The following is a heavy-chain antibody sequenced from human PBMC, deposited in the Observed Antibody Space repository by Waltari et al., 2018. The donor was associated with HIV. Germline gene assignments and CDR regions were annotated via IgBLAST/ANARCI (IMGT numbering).Heavy chain of an antibody. CDR3: ARGGYYYDISGYYHY. V-gene: IGHV3-33*01. CDR2: IWYDGENK. J-gene: IGHJ4*02. Sequence: QVQLVESGGGVVQPGRSLRLSCAASGFTFSNFAMHWVRQAPGKGLGWVAVIWYDGENKYYADSVKGRVTISRDNSKNTLYLQMNSLRVEDTAVYYCARGGYYYDISGYYHYWGQGTLVTVSS. CDR1: GFTFSNFA. D-gene: IGHD3-22*01.